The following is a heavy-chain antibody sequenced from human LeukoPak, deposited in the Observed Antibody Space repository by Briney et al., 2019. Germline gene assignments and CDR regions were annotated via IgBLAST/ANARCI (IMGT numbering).Heavy chain of an antibody. CDR2: ISSSSSYI. Sequence: RGSLRLSCAASGFTFSSYSMNWVRQAPGKGLEWVSSISSSSSYIYYADSVKGRFTISRDNAKNSLYLQMNSLRAEDTAVYYCARNYGSGTSLDYWGQGTLVTVSS. V-gene: IGHV3-21*01. CDR3: ARNYGSGTSLDY. CDR1: GFTFSSYS. J-gene: IGHJ4*02. D-gene: IGHD3-10*01.